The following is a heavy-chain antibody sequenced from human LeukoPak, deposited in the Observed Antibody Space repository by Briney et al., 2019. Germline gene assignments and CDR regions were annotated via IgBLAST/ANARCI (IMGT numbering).Heavy chain of an antibody. Sequence: ASVKVSCKASGYIFDIYALIWVRQAPGQGLELMGRISTNTGNPTYAQGFTGRFVFSLDTSVSTAYLQISSLKAEDTAVYYCARDYTLTLGTTTYFQHWGQGTLVTVSS. CDR3: ARDYTLTLGTTTYFQH. J-gene: IGHJ1*01. CDR2: ISTNTGNP. CDR1: GYIFDIYA. V-gene: IGHV7-4-1*02. D-gene: IGHD1-7*01.